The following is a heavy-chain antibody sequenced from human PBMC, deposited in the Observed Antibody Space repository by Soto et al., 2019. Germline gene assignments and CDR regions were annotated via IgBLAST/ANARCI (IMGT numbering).Heavy chain of an antibody. CDR2: IYYSGST. V-gene: IGHV4-59*01. J-gene: IGHJ6*02. Sequence: SETLSLTCTVSGGSISSYYWSWIRQPPGKGLEWIGYIYYSGSTNYNPSLKSRVTISVDTSKNQFSLKLSSVTAADTAVYYCARAEAGTRLGYYYYGMDVWGQGTTVTVSS. D-gene: IGHD1-1*01. CDR1: GGSISSYY. CDR3: ARAEAGTRLGYYYYGMDV.